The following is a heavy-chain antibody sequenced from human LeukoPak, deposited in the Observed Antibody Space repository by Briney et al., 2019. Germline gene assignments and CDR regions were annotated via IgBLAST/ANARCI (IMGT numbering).Heavy chain of an antibody. V-gene: IGHV3-23*01. CDR2: ISGSGGST. J-gene: IGHJ4*02. Sequence: GGSLRLSCAASGFTFSSYAISWVRQAPGKGLEWVSAISGSGGSTYYADSVKGRFTISRDNSNNSLFVQMNSLRAEDTAVYFCAKSRSGSANWALQIFDNWGQGTLVTVSS. CDR3: AKSRSGSANWALQIFDN. CDR1: GFTFSSYA. D-gene: IGHD1-1*01.